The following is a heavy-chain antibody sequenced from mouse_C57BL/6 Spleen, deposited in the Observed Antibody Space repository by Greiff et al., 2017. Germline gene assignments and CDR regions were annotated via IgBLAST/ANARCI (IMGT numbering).Heavy chain of an antibody. V-gene: IGHV1-64*01. Sequence: QVQLKQPGAELVKPGASVKLSCKASGYTFTSYWMHWVKQRPGQGLEWIGMIHPNSGSTNYNEKFKSKATLTVDNSSSTAYMQLSSLTSEDSAVYYCARLTGDFDCWGQGTTLTVSS. D-gene: IGHD4-1*01. CDR2: IHPNSGST. CDR3: ARLTGDFDC. CDR1: GYTFTSYW. J-gene: IGHJ2*01.